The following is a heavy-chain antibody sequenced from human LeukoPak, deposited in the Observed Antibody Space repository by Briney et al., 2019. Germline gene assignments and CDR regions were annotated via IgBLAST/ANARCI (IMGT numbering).Heavy chain of an antibody. Sequence: GESLKISCKGSGYRFTSYWISWVRLMPGKGLEWMGRIDPSDSYTNYSPSFQGHVTISADKSISTAYLQWSSLKASDTAMYYCARHWSGSGSYYNAGAFDIWGQGTMVTVSS. D-gene: IGHD3-10*01. J-gene: IGHJ3*02. CDR3: ARHWSGSGSYYNAGAFDI. CDR1: GYRFTSYW. V-gene: IGHV5-10-1*01. CDR2: IDPSDSYT.